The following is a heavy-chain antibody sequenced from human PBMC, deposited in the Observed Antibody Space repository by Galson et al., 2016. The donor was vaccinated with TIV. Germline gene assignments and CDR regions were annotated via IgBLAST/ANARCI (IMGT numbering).Heavy chain of an antibody. CDR3: VRAPGGRNWYFDL. Sequence: SETLSLTCTVSGGSISSYSWSWIRQPPGKGLEWIGYIYYSRSTNYNPSLKSRVTISVDTSKNQFSLNLNSVTSADTAVYYCVRAPGGRNWYFDLWGRGTLVTVSS. V-gene: IGHV4-59*01. J-gene: IGHJ2*01. CDR1: GGSISSYS. D-gene: IGHD4-23*01. CDR2: IYYSRST.